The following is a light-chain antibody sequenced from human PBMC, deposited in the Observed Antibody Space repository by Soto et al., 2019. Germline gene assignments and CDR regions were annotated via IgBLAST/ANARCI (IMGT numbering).Light chain of an antibody. CDR2: AAS. V-gene: IGKV3-20*01. Sequence: EIVLTQSPGTLSLSPGERATLSCRASQSVSSSYLAWYQQKPGQAPRLLIYAASSRATGIPDRFSGSGSGTDFTLTSSRLEPEDFAVYYCQQYGTSPQGFGPGTKVDIK. J-gene: IGKJ3*01. CDR3: QQYGTSPQG. CDR1: QSVSSSY.